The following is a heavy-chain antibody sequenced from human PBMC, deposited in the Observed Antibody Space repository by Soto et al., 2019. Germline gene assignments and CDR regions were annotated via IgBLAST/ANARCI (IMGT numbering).Heavy chain of an antibody. D-gene: IGHD1-26*01. J-gene: IGHJ4*02. CDR2: INHSGST. CDR3: ARGRIVGGSYCDY. Sequence: QVQLQQWGAGLLKPSGTLSLTCAVYGGSFSGYYWCWIRQPPGKGLEWMGEINHSGSTNYYPSLKSRVTIAVDTSKNHFSQELSAVTAADRAVYYCARGRIVGGSYCDYWGQGTLVTVSS. CDR1: GGSFSGYY. V-gene: IGHV4-34*01.